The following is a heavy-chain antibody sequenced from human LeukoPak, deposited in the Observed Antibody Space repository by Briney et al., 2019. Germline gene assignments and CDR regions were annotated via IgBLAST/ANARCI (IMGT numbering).Heavy chain of an antibody. CDR1: GGSISSYY. CDR2: IYYSGST. D-gene: IGHD3-10*01. J-gene: IGHJ4*02. Sequence: SETLSLTCTVSGGSISSYYWSWIRQPPGKGLEWIGYIYYSGSTNYNPSLKSRVTISVDTSKNLFSLKVSSVTAADTAVYYCARELWFGEFHFDYWGQGTLVTVSS. CDR3: ARELWFGEFHFDY. V-gene: IGHV4-59*12.